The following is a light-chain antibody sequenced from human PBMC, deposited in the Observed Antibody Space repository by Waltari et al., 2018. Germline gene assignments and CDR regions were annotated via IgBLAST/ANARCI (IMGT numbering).Light chain of an antibody. V-gene: IGLV1-40*01. CDR2: GNT. J-gene: IGLJ3*02. CDR1: SSNIGAGYD. CDR3: QSYDSSLSGYWV. Sequence: QSVLTQPPSVSGAPGQRVTISCTGSSSNIGAGYDVHWYQQLPGTAPKLLIYGNTNRPSGVPDRFSAAQSGTSASLAITGLQAEDEADYCCQSYDSSLSGYWVFGGGTKLTVL.